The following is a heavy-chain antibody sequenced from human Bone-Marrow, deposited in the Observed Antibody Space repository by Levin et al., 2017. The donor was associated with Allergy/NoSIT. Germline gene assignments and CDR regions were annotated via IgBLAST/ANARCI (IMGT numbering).Heavy chain of an antibody. J-gene: IGHJ3*02. Sequence: SLSLSCGASGFTSADFAMHWVRQAPGNGLEWFFFLLFPLFLLFSSSSLKGRFTISRDNAKNSLSLQMNSLRDEDTAFYYCVKGRSDGWYYDALEIWGQGTMVTVSS. CDR2: LLFPLFLL. CDR3: VKGRSDGWYYDALEI. D-gene: IGHD6-19*01. CDR1: GFTSADFA. V-gene: IGHV3-9*02.